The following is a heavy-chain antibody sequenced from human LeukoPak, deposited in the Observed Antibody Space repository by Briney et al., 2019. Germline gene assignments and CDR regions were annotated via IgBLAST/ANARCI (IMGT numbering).Heavy chain of an antibody. V-gene: IGHV4-59*11. CDR2: IYYSGST. D-gene: IGHD6-6*01. CDR3: ARESIATTEFGY. J-gene: IGHJ4*02. CDR1: GMSITSRHY. Sequence: PAETLSLTCSVSGMSITSRHYWGWIRQPPGKGLEWIGYIYYSGSTNYNPSLKSRVTISVDTSKNQFSLKLSSVTAADTAVYYCARESIATTEFGYWGQGTLVTVSS.